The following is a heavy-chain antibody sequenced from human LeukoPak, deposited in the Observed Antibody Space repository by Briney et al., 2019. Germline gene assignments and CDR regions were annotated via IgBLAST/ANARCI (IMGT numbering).Heavy chain of an antibody. D-gene: IGHD3-3*01. V-gene: IGHV3-74*01. CDR1: EFTFNSYW. CDR2: IKNDGKIT. J-gene: IGHJ1*01. Sequence: PGGSLRLSCAASEFTFNSYWMHWVRQAPGKGLVWVSRIKNDGKITTYADSVKGRFTTSRDNAKNTFYLQMNSLRVEDTAVYYCLLIILGGSSQHWGQGTLVTVSS. CDR3: LLIILGGSSQH.